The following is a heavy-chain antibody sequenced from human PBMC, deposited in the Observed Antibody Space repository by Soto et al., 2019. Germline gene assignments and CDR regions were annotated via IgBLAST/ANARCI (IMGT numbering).Heavy chain of an antibody. CDR3: ARAAQGYFDY. J-gene: IGHJ4*02. D-gene: IGHD6-25*01. Sequence: SETLSLTCTVSCGSIISGDYYWSWIRQPPGKGLEWIGYIYYSGSTYYNPSLKSRVTISVDTSKNQFSLKLSSVTAADTAVYYCARAAQGYFDYWGQGTLVTVSS. CDR1: CGSIISGDYY. CDR2: IYYSGST. V-gene: IGHV4-30-4*01.